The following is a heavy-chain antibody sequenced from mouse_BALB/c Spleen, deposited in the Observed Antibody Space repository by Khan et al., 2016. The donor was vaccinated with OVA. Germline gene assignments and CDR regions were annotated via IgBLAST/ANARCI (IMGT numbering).Heavy chain of an antibody. CDR1: GYTFTNYG. V-gene: IGHV9-1*02. CDR2: INTYTGEP. D-gene: IGHD6-1*01. CDR3: ARGASYWYFDV. J-gene: IGHJ1*01. Sequence: QIQLVQSGPELKKPGETVKISCKASGYTFTNYGMNWVKQAPGKGLKWMGWINTYTGEPTYTDDFKGRFAFSLETSASTAYVQINNLKNEDMATYFCARGASYWYFDVWGAGTTVTVSS.